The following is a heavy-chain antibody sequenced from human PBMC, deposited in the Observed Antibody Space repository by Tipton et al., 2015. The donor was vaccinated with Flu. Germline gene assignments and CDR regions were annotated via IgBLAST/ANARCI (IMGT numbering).Heavy chain of an antibody. Sequence: SLRLSCAASGFTFDDYAMHWVRQAPGKGLEWVSGISWNSGSIGYADSVKGRFTISRDNAKNSLYLQMNSLRAEDTALYYCAKDIGRDGSDYWGQGTLVTVSS. V-gene: IGHV3-9*01. CDR2: ISWNSGSI. J-gene: IGHJ4*02. CDR1: GFTFDDYA. CDR3: AKDIGRDGSDY. D-gene: IGHD5-24*01.